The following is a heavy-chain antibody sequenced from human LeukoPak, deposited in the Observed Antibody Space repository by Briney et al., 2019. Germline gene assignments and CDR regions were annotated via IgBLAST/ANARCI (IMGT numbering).Heavy chain of an antibody. CDR2: ISSSSSTI. D-gene: IGHD3-10*01. CDR3: ARNWFSTYFDY. V-gene: IGHV3-48*01. Sequence: GGSLRLSCAASGFTFSSHSMNWVRQAPGKGLEWVSYISSSSSTIYYADSVKGRFTISRDNAKNTLYLQMNSLRAEDTAVYYCARNWFSTYFDYWGQGALVSVSS. J-gene: IGHJ4*02. CDR1: GFTFSSHS.